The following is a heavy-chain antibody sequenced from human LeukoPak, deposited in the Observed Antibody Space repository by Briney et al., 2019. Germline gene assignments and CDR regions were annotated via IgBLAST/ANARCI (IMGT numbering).Heavy chain of an antibody. CDR3: ARDLSAAYDF. D-gene: IGHD2-21*01. J-gene: IGHJ4*02. CDR1: GFTFSSYG. V-gene: IGHV3-33*08. CDR2: LVYDERN. Sequence: GGSLRLSCAASGFTFSSYGMHWVRQAPGKGPEWVARLVYDERNDYANSVKGRFTISRDNSKNTLYLQMDNLRVDDTAVYYCARDLSAAYDFWGQGILVTVSS.